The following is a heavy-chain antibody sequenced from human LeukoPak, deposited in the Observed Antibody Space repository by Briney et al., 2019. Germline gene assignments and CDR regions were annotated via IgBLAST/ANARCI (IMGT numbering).Heavy chain of an antibody. CDR2: ISYDGSNK. CDR1: GFTFSSYG. J-gene: IGHJ4*02. CDR3: AKDARYSGSSTFDY. Sequence: GGSLRLSCAASGFTFSSYGMHWVRQAPGKGLEWVAVISYDGSNKYYADSVKGRFTISRDNSKNTLYLQMNSLRAEDTVVYYCAKDARYSGSSTFDYWGQGTLVTVSS. D-gene: IGHD1-26*01. V-gene: IGHV3-30*18.